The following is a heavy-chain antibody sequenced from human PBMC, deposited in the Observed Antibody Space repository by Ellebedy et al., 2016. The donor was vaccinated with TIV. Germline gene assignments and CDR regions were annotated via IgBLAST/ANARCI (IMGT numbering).Heavy chain of an antibody. CDR1: GFTFTDYA. Sequence: GESLKISCAASGFTFTDYAMNWVRQAPGKGLEWVSSISTSSSHIFQADSVKGRFTISRDDAQNSLYLQLNSLTAEDTAVYYCARAGDQSAARVSVWFDPWGQGTLVTVSS. CDR2: ISTSSSHI. J-gene: IGHJ5*02. V-gene: IGHV3-21*01. D-gene: IGHD6-13*01. CDR3: ARAGDQSAARVSVWFDP.